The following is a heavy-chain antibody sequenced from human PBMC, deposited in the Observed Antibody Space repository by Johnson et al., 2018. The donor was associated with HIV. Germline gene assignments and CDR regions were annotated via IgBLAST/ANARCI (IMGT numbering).Heavy chain of an antibody. J-gene: IGHJ3*02. CDR2: IKQDGSEK. D-gene: IGHD3-3*01. CDR3: AKGRRDFWSGADAFDI. V-gene: IGHV3-7*02. Sequence: VQLVESGGGLVQPGGSLGLSCAASGFTFSNYWMSWVRQAPGKGLEWVANIKQDGSEKYYVDSVKGRFTISRDNAKSSLYLQMNGLRAEDTAVYYCAKGRRDFWSGADAFDIWGQGTMVTVSS. CDR1: GFTFSNYW.